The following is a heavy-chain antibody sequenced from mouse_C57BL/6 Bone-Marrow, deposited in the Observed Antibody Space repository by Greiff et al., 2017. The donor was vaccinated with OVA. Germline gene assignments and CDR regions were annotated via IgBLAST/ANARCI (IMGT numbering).Heavy chain of an antibody. CDR3: ARNLLWLQYYFDY. CDR1: GFTFSDYG. Sequence: EVQLVESGGGLVKPGGSLKLSCAASGFTFSDYGMHWVRQAPEKGLEWVAYISSGSSTIYYADTVKGRFTISRDNAKNTLFLQMTSLRSEDTAMYYCARNLLWLQYYFDYWGQGTTLTVSS. D-gene: IGHD2-2*01. J-gene: IGHJ2*01. CDR2: ISSGSSTI. V-gene: IGHV5-17*01.